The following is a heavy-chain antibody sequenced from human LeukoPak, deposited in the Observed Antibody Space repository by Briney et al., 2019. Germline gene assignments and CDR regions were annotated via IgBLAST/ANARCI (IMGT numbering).Heavy chain of an antibody. CDR3: VKDLSSTPRSPRGF. J-gene: IGHJ4*02. CDR1: GFTFSSYA. D-gene: IGHD2-2*01. V-gene: IGHV3-23*01. CDR2: IGGSGGST. Sequence: PSGGSLRLSCAASGFTFSSYAMSWVRQAPGKGLEWVSAIGGSGGSTYYADSVKGRFTISRDNSKNTLYLQMNSLRPEDTAVYYCVKDLSSTPRSPRGFWGQGTLVTVSS.